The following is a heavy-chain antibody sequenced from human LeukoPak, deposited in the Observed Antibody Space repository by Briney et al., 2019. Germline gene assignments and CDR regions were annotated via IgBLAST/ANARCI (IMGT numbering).Heavy chain of an antibody. Sequence: PGGSLRLSCAASGFTFSSYAMHWVRQAPGKGLEWVANIKQDGSEKYHVDSVKGRFTISRDNAKNSLYLQMNSLRAEDTAVYYCARDWGVAALGYYYYYMDVWGKGTTVTVSS. CDR1: GFTFSSYA. J-gene: IGHJ6*03. D-gene: IGHD6-6*01. CDR2: IKQDGSEK. V-gene: IGHV3-7*01. CDR3: ARDWGVAALGYYYYYMDV.